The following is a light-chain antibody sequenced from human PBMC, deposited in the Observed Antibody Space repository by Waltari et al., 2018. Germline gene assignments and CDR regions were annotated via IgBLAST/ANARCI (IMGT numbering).Light chain of an antibody. Sequence: QTVTISCSGSNSNIGTHTVNWYQQLPGAAPKLLIYGHDQRPPGVPDRFSGSKSVTSASLAISGLQSEDEADYYCASWDDSLNGPVFGGGTKLTVL. CDR2: GHD. J-gene: IGLJ2*01. V-gene: IGLV1-44*01. CDR3: ASWDDSLNGPV. CDR1: NSNIGTHT.